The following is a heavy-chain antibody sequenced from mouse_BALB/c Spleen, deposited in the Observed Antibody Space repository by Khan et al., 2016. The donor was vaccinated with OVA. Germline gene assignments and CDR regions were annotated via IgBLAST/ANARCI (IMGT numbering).Heavy chain of an antibody. V-gene: IGHV1S135*01. CDR3: GLIYSYGSGFDC. D-gene: IGHD1-1*01. J-gene: IGHJ2*01. CDR1: GYSFTDYN. Sequence: EVQLQQSGPELVKPGASVKVSCKASGYSFTDYNIFWVKQSLGKSLEWIGYIDPYNGGTNYNQKFKGEAPLTVDKSSHPAFMHLNSLTSEDSAVYYCGLIYSYGSGFDCWGQGTTLTVSS. CDR2: IDPYNGGT.